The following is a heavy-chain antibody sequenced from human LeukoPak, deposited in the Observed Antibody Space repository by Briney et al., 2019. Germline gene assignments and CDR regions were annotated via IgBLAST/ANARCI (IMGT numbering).Heavy chain of an antibody. CDR1: GGSISSYY. Sequence: SETLSLTCTVSGGSISSYYWSWIRQPPGKGLEWIGYIYYSGSTNYNPSLKSRVTLSVDTSKNQFSLKLSSVTAADTAVYYCARGGQWLASMDVWGQGTTVTVSS. CDR3: ARGGQWLASMDV. J-gene: IGHJ6*02. CDR2: IYYSGST. V-gene: IGHV4-59*01. D-gene: IGHD6-19*01.